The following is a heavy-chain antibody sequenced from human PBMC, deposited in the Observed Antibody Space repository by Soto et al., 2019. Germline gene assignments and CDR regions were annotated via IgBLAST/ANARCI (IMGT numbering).Heavy chain of an antibody. J-gene: IGHJ4*02. Sequence: GGSLRLSCAASGSTFSSYWMSWVRQAPGKGLEWVANIKQDGSEKYYVDSVKGRFTISRDNAKNSLYLQMNSLRAEDTAVYYCVREIQYNWNYINYFDYWGQGTLVTVSS. CDR3: VREIQYNWNYINYFDY. CDR1: GSTFSSYW. D-gene: IGHD1-7*01. CDR2: IKQDGSEK. V-gene: IGHV3-7*05.